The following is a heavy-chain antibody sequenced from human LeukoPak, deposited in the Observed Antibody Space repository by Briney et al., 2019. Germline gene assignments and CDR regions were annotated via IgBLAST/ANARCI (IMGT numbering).Heavy chain of an antibody. D-gene: IGHD6-19*01. Sequence: GASVKVSCKXSGYTFTGYYMHWVRQAPGQGLEWMGWINPNSGGTNYAQKFQGRVTMTRDTSISTAYMELSRLRSDDTAVYYCARVLYSSGWYDYWGQGTLVTVSS. V-gene: IGHV1-2*02. CDR2: INPNSGGT. CDR3: ARVLYSSGWYDY. J-gene: IGHJ4*02. CDR1: GYTFTGYY.